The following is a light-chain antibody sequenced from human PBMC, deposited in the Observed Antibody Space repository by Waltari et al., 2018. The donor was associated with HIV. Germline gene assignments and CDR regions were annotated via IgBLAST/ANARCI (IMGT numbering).Light chain of an antibody. CDR2: EVN. J-gene: IGLJ3*02. CDR3: SSYTRGNTLV. CDR1: SSDVCGSNH. Sequence: QSVLTQPASVSGSPGQSITISCTGASSDVCGSNHVYWYQQRPGNAPQLIIYEVNARPSGVSNRFSGSKSDNTASLTISGLQAEDEAHYYCSSYTRGNTLVFGGGTKVTVL. V-gene: IGLV2-14*01.